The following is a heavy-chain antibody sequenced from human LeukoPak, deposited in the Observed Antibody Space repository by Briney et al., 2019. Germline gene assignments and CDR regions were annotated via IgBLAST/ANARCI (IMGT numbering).Heavy chain of an antibody. V-gene: IGHV3-7*01. CDR1: GFNFSSYW. CDR3: ARDCSGGSCYSGWGYYYGMDV. D-gene: IGHD2-15*01. Sequence: GGSLRLSCAASGFNFSSYWMSWVRQAPGKGLEWVANIKPDGGEESYVDSVRGRFTISRDNAKNSLFLQMNSLRAEDTAVYYCARDCSGGSCYSGWGYYYGMDVWGQGTTVTVSS. J-gene: IGHJ6*02. CDR2: IKPDGGEE.